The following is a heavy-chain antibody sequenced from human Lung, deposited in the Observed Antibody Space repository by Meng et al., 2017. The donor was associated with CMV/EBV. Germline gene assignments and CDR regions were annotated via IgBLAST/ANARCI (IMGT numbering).Heavy chain of an antibody. Sequence: SGXXLVKPTQTLTLTCSFSGFLLSATGMRVSWIRQPPGGALEWLARIDWDDDKFYSPSLKTRLSISKDTSKNQVVLRMTNMDPVDTATYYCARIDFWSGIDVFDIWGQGIXVTVSS. V-gene: IGHV2-70D*14. CDR1: GFLLSATGMR. J-gene: IGHJ3*02. CDR3: ARIDFWSGIDVFDI. CDR2: IDWDDDK. D-gene: IGHD3-3*01.